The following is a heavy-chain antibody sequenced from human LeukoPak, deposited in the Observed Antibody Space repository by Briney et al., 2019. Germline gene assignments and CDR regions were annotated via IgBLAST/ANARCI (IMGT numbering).Heavy chain of an antibody. CDR1: GGFISNNY. CDR2: IYTCGIT. J-gene: IGHJ5*02. Sequence: SQTLSLTCTVFGGFISNNYSRWIRPPPGRGLEWIAYIYTCGITIHNPSLKSRVTMSLDTYKNQFSLTLSSVTAEDTAVYFCAQYNWNYSWFDPWGQGTLVTVSS. V-gene: IGHV4-4*09. D-gene: IGHD1-7*01. CDR3: AQYNWNYSWFDP.